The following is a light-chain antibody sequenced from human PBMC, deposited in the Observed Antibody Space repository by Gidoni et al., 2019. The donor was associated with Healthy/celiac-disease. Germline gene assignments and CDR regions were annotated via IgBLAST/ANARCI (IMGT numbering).Light chain of an antibody. V-gene: IGKV3-15*01. J-gene: IGKJ1*01. CDR2: GAS. Sequence: EIVMTQSPATMSVSPGARATLSCRASQSVSSNLAWYQQKPGQAPRLLIYGASTRATSIPARFRGSGSGTEFTLTISSLQSEDFAVYYCQQYNNWPTWTFGQGTKVEIK. CDR1: QSVSSN. CDR3: QQYNNWPTWT.